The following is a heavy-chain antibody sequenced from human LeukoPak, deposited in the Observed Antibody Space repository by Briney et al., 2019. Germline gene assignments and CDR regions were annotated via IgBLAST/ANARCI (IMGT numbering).Heavy chain of an antibody. D-gene: IGHD3-10*01. CDR2: IIPIFGTA. CDR3: ARNGGGVRGVYYFDY. V-gene: IGHV1-69*13. CDR1: GGSFSSYA. Sequence: GASVKVSCKASGGSFSSYAISWVRQAPGQGLEWMGGIIPIFGTANYAQQFQGRVTITADESTSTAYMELSSLRSEDTAVYYCARNGGGVRGVYYFDYWGQGTLVTVSS. J-gene: IGHJ4*02.